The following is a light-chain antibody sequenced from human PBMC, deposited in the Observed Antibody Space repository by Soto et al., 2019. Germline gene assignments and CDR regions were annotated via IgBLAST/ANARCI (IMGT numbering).Light chain of an antibody. CDR3: QQFNAYPRT. V-gene: IGKV1-13*02. J-gene: IGKJ2*01. CDR2: DAS. Sequence: AIQLTQSPSSLSASVGDSVTITCRASRGINSALAWYQHRPGKAPKLLIYDASSLESGVPSRFSGSGSGTDFTLTISSLQPEDFETYYCQQFNAYPRTFGQGTKLEIK. CDR1: RGINSA.